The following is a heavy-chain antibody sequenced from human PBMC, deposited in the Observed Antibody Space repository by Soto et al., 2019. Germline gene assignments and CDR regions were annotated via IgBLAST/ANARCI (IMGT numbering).Heavy chain of an antibody. CDR2: ISGSGGST. D-gene: IGHD4-17*01. J-gene: IGHJ3*02. CDR1: GFTFSIYA. Sequence: EVQLLESGGGLVQPGGSLRLSCAASGFTFSIYAMSWVRQAPGKGLEWVSAISGSGGSTYYADSVKGRFTISRDNSKNTLYLQMNSLRAEDSAVYYCAKTRQTNSGGDYPTEDAFDIWGQGTMVTVSS. CDR3: AKTRQTNSGGDYPTEDAFDI. V-gene: IGHV3-23*01.